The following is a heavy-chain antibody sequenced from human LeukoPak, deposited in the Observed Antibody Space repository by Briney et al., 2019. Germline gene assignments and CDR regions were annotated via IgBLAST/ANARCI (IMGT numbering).Heavy chain of an antibody. CDR1: GASIISSNW. CDR2: IYHGGTT. Sequence: TSETLSPTCAVSGASIISSNWWSWARQPPGKGLEWIGEIYHGGTTNYNPSLKSRVTISVDKSTNQFSLRLTSVTAADTAMYYCMRLSCSSTSCYYFDYWGQGTLVTVSS. V-gene: IGHV4-4*02. J-gene: IGHJ4*02. CDR3: MRLSCSSTSCYYFDY. D-gene: IGHD2-2*01.